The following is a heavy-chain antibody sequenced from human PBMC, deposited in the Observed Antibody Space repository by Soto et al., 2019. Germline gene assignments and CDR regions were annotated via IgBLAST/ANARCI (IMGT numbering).Heavy chain of an antibody. CDR3: ASRQIAAAGTIDY. CDR2: INHSGST. CDR1: GGSFSGYY. Sequence: SETLSLTCAVYGGSFSGYYWSWIRQPPGKGLEWIGEINHSGSTNYNPSLKSRVTISVDTSKNQLSLKLSSVTAADTAVYYCASRQIAAAGTIDYWGQGTLVTGSS. V-gene: IGHV4-34*01. J-gene: IGHJ4*02. D-gene: IGHD6-13*01.